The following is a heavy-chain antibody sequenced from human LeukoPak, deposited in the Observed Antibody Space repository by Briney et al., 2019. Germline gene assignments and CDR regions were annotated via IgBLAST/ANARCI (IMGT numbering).Heavy chain of an antibody. CDR1: GGSISSSSYY. Sequence: PSETLSLTCTVSGGSISSSSYYWGWIRQPPGKGLEWIGSIYYSGSTYYNPSLKSRVTISVDTSKNQFSLKLSSVTAADTAVYYCASFSSSVLEWHYVGSKSWGQGTLVTVSS. V-gene: IGHV4-39*01. CDR2: IYYSGST. CDR3: ASFSSSVLEWHYVGSKS. J-gene: IGHJ4*02. D-gene: IGHD3-3*01.